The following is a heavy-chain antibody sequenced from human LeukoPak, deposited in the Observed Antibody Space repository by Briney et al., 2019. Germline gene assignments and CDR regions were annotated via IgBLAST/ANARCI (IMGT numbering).Heavy chain of an antibody. CDR1: GYTLTQLV. CDR2: FDLEHGEL. J-gene: IGHJ4*02. D-gene: IGHD2-21*01. CDR3: ATVSSFASNFYSYF. V-gene: IGHV1-24*01. Sequence: GASVLVSSKVSGYTLTQLVIHWVRQAPGEGLAWMGGFDLEHGELIYAQTCQGRVTISSDTSTDTAFMDLSSRSSEDTAIYYFATVSSFASNFYSYFWGQGTLVTVSS.